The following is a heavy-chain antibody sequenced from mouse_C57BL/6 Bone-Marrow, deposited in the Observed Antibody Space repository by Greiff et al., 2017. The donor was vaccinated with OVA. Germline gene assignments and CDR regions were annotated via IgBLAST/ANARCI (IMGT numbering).Heavy chain of an antibody. J-gene: IGHJ4*01. V-gene: IGHV1-26*01. CDR3: AREVKSDAMDD. CDR1: GYTFTDYY. Sequence: EVQLQQSGPELVKPGASVKISCKASGYTFTDYYMNWVKQSHGKSLEWIGDINPNNGGTSYNQKFKGKATLTVDKSSSTAYMELRSLTSEDSAVYYCAREVKSDAMDDWGQGTSVTVSS. D-gene: IGHD2-2*01. CDR2: INPNNGGT.